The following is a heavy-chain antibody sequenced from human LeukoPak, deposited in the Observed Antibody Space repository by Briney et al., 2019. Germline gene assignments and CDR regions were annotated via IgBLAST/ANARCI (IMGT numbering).Heavy chain of an antibody. CDR3: ARGIVVVTAANFDY. V-gene: IGHV4-59*01. Sequence: SETLSLTCTVSGGSISSYYWSWIRQPPGKGLEWIGYIYYSGSTNYNPSLKSRVTISVDTSKNQFSLKLRSVTAADTAVYYCARGIVVVTAANFDYWGQGTLVTVSS. D-gene: IGHD2-21*02. J-gene: IGHJ4*02. CDR1: GGSISSYY. CDR2: IYYSGST.